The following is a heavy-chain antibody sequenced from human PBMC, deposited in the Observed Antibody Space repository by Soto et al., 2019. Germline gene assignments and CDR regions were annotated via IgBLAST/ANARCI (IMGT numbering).Heavy chain of an antibody. D-gene: IGHD3-22*01. CDR2: INSRSTYT. Sequence: QVYLVESGGGLVKPGGSLRLSCVTSGFTFGDFDMSWMCQAPGKGLEWVSHINSRSTYTNYADSVKGRFTVSRDNAKNSLSLQMNSLRVEDTAVYYCARDLEGYYADFWGQGTLVTVSP. J-gene: IGHJ4*02. CDR1: GFTFGDFD. CDR3: ARDLEGYYADF. V-gene: IGHV3-11*06.